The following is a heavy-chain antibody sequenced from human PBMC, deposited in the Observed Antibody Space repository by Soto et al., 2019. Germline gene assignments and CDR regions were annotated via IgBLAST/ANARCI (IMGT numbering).Heavy chain of an antibody. V-gene: IGHV3-21*01. D-gene: IGHD3-22*01. Sequence: WGSLRLSCAASGFTLSSHAINWVRQAPGKGLEWVSFLSSSSYIYYADSVKGRFTISRDNAKNSLYLQMNSLRAEDTAVYYCARSSDYNYYFDYWGQGALVTVSS. J-gene: IGHJ4*02. CDR2: LSSSSYI. CDR3: ARSSDYNYYFDY. CDR1: GFTLSSHA.